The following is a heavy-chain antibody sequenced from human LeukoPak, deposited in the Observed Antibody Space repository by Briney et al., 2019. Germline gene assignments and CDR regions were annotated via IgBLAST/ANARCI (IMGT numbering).Heavy chain of an antibody. CDR2: TSGSGGST. V-gene: IGHV3-23*01. CDR3: AKDRAGREGFDY. CDR1: GFTFSSYA. D-gene: IGHD1-26*01. J-gene: IGHJ4*02. Sequence: GGSLRLSCAASGFTFSSYAMSWVRQAPGKGLEWVSATSGSGGSTYYADSVKGRFAISRDNSKNTLYLQMNSLRAEDTAVYYCAKDRAGREGFDYWGQGTLVTVSS.